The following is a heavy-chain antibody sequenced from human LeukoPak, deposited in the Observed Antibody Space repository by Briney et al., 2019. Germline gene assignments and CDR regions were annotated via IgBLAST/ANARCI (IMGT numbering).Heavy chain of an antibody. CDR3: TKRVKYGGTWDHFAD. J-gene: IGHJ4*02. CDR1: GFTFDDYS. D-gene: IGHD1-26*01. V-gene: IGHV3-23*01. CDR2: VNADGGNT. Sequence: PGGSLRLSCAASGFTFDDYSMSWVRQAPGKGLEWVSTVNADGGNTYYADSVKGRFTISRDDSKSTLILQMNSLRVEDTALYYCTKRVKYGGTWDHFADWGQGTLVTVSS.